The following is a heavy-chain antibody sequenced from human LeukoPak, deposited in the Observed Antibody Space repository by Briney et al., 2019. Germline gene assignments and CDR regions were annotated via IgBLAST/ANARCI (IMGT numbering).Heavy chain of an antibody. CDR1: GFTFSGYW. J-gene: IGHJ4*02. V-gene: IGHV3-74*01. CDR3: ARGIRSSLDY. CDR2: INGDGSST. D-gene: IGHD1-14*01. Sequence: GGSLRLSCAASGFTFSGYWMHWVRQAPGKGLVWVSAINGDGSSTSYADSAKGRFTISRDNAKNTLYLQMNSLRADDTAVYYCARGIRSSLDYWGQGTLVTVSS.